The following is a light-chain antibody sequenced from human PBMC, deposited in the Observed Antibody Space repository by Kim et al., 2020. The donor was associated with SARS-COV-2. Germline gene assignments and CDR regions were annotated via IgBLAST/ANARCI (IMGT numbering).Light chain of an antibody. CDR2: EVS. V-gene: IGLV2-18*02. J-gene: IGLJ2*01. CDR3: SSYTSSSTLI. CDR1: SSDVSSYNR. Sequence: KSVTISCTGTSSDVSSYNRVSWYQQPPGTAPKLIIYEVSDRPSGVPHRFSGSKSGNRASLTISWLQTEDEADYYCSSYTSSSTLIFGGGTKVTVL.